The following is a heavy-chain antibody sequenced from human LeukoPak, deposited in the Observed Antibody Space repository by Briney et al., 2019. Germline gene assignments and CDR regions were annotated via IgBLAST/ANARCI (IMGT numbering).Heavy chain of an antibody. Sequence: ASVKVSCKASGYAFTGYYMHWVRQAPGQGLEWMGWINPNSGGTNYAQKFQGRVTMTRDTSISTAYMELSRLRSDDTAVYYCARDSSGSYHGLCDYWGQGTLVTVSS. V-gene: IGHV1-2*02. CDR2: INPNSGGT. CDR3: ARDSSGSYHGLCDY. J-gene: IGHJ4*02. D-gene: IGHD6-19*01. CDR1: GYAFTGYY.